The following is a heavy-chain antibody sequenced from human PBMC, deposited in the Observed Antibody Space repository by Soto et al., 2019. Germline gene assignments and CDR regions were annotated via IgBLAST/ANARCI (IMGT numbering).Heavy chain of an antibody. J-gene: IGHJ6*02. D-gene: IGHD5-12*01. V-gene: IGHV1-69*13. CDR2: IIPIFGTA. Sequence: ASVKVSCKASGGTFSSYAISWVRQAPGQGLEWMGGIIPIFGTANYAQKFQGRVTITADESTSTAYMELCSLRSEDTAVYYCARVEGLLYARGYSGYDSSDPPYYYGMDVWGQGTTVTVSS. CDR3: ARVEGLLYARGYSGYDSSDPPYYYGMDV. CDR1: GGTFSSYA.